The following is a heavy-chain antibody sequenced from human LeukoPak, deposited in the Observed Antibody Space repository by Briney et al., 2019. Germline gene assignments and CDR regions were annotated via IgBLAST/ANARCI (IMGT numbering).Heavy chain of an antibody. J-gene: IGHJ6*02. V-gene: IGHV4-4*07. CDR1: GGSISSYY. CDR3: AGRDYYYYYGMDV. CDR2: IYTSGST. Sequence: SETLSLTCTVSGGSISSYYWSWLRQPAGKGLEWIGRIYTSGSTNYNPSLKSRVTMSVDTSKNQFSLKLSSVTAADTAVYYCAGRDYYYYYGMDVWGQGTTVTVSS.